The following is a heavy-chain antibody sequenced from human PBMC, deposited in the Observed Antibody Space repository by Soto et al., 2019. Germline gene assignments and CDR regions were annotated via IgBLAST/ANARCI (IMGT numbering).Heavy chain of an antibody. CDR1: GFTFRNFV. CDR3: EQERGWGVVSPSHDY. D-gene: IGHD2-21*01. CDR2: IRGAGGET. V-gene: IGHV3-23*01. J-gene: IGHJ4*02. Sequence: EVQLLESGGGIVQPGGSLRVSCVASGFTFRNFVMSWVRQAPGKGLEWVSAIRGAGGETFYADSVKGRFTISRDNSKNTLYLQMNSLRDEDTALYFCEQERGWGVVSPSHDYWGQGNLVTVCS.